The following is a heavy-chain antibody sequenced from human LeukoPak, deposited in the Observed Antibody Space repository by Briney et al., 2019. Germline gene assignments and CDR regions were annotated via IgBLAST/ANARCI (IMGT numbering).Heavy chain of an antibody. J-gene: IGHJ6*03. Sequence: SETLSLTCTVSGGSISSYYWSWIRQPAGKGLEWIGHIYTSGSTNYNPSLKSRVTMSVDTSKNQFSLKLSSVTAADTAVYFCARGGRYMSASWYRSVYYYMDVWGKGTTVTVSS. V-gene: IGHV4-4*07. CDR3: ARGGRYMSASWYRSVYYYMDV. CDR2: IYTSGST. D-gene: IGHD6-13*01. CDR1: GGSISSYY.